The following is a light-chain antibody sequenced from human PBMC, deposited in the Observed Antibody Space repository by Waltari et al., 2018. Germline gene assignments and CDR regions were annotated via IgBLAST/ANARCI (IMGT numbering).Light chain of an antibody. CDR3: SSYTSSSPYV. CDR2: DVS. Sequence: QSALTQPASVSGSPGQSITISCTGTSSDVGGYNYVSWYQQHPGKAPKLMIYDVSKRPSGVVNRFSGSKSGNTASLTISGLQAEDDADYYCSSYTSSSPYVFGTGTKVTVL. CDR1: SSDVGGYNY. J-gene: IGLJ1*01. V-gene: IGLV2-14*01.